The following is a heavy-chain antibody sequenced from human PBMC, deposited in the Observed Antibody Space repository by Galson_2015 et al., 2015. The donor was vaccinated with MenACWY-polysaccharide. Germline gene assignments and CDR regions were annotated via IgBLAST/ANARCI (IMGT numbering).Heavy chain of an antibody. V-gene: IGHV3-23*01. D-gene: IGHD3-16*01. CDR1: GLTFSIYN. Sequence: SLRLSCAASGLTFSIYNMSWVRQAPGKGLEWVSTIPAGGGRTYYADSVKGRFTISRDNSKQILYLQMNNLGAEDTAVYFCVKDQVYEVPFEVTAFDPFDIWGQGTMVIVSS. J-gene: IGHJ3*02. CDR2: IPAGGGRT. CDR3: VKDQVYEVPFEVTAFDPFDI.